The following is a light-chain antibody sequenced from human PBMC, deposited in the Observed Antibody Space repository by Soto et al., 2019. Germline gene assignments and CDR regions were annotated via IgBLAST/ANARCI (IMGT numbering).Light chain of an antibody. Sequence: QSVLTQPASVSGSPGQSITISCTGTSSDVGGYNYVSWYQQHPGKAPKLMIFEVSDRPSGVSYRFSGSKSGNTASLAISGLQSEDEADYYCAAWDDSLNGPVFGGGTKLTVL. CDR1: SSDVGGYNY. V-gene: IGLV2-14*01. J-gene: IGLJ3*02. CDR3: AAWDDSLNGPV. CDR2: EVS.